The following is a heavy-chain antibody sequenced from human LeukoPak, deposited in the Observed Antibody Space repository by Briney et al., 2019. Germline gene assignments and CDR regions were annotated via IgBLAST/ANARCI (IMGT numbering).Heavy chain of an antibody. CDR2: IHYSGST. CDR1: GYSISSSNW. Sequence: KPSDTLSLTCAVSGYSISSSNWWAWIRQPPGKGLERIGFIHYSGSTYYNPSLKSQVTLSVDTSKSQFSLKLSSVTAVDTAVYYCAKTAVAESSYYYHMDVWGKGTTVTVSS. V-gene: IGHV4-28*01. D-gene: IGHD6-19*01. CDR3: AKTAVAESSYYYHMDV. J-gene: IGHJ6*03.